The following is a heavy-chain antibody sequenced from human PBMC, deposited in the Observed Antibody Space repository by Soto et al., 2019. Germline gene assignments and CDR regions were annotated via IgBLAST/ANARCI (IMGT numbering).Heavy chain of an antibody. CDR1: GFTFSNFA. Sequence: PGGSLRLSCAASGFTFSNFAMSWVRHAPGQGLEWVSEISGSTGTTYYADSVKGRFTISRDNAKNMVYLQMNSLRAEDTALYYCAKGRLAEQDSNYFDYWGQGTLVTVSS. V-gene: IGHV3-23*01. CDR3: AKGRLAEQDSNYFDY. J-gene: IGHJ4*02. CDR2: ISGSTGTT. D-gene: IGHD4-4*01.